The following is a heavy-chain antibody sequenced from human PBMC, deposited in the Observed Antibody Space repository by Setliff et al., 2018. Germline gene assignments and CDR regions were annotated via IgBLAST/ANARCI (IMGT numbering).Heavy chain of an antibody. Sequence: ASVKVSCKASGYSFISYDINWVRQAPGQGLEWMGWMNPERDNTGYAQKFQGRVTMTGHASINTAYMELTSLTSEDRAVYYCVRNPLGPEASTPGGYWGQGTLVTVSS. V-gene: IGHV1-8*01. CDR1: GYSFISYD. J-gene: IGHJ4*02. CDR3: VRNPLGPEASTPGGY. D-gene: IGHD3-16*01. CDR2: MNPERDNT.